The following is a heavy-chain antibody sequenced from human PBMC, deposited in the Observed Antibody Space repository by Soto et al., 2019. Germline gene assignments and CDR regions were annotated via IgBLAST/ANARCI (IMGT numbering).Heavy chain of an antibody. V-gene: IGHV2-5*01. J-gene: IGHJ3*01. CDR1: GSSLSTSGAG. CDR3: ARGVATLPFFAFDV. D-gene: IGHD6-6*01. Sequence: QITLKGSGPTLVKPTQTLTLTCSLSGSSLSTSGAGLGWLRQPPGKALEWLALIYWNDDKHYSPSLKSRLTITKDTSKNQAVLTMTNMDPVDTATYYCARGVATLPFFAFDVWGQGTMVTVSS. CDR2: IYWNDDK.